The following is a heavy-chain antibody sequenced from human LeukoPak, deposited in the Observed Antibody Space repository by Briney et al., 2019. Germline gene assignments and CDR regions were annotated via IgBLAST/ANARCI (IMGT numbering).Heavy chain of an antibody. D-gene: IGHD3-16*02. Sequence: GGSLRRSCAASGFTFSSYAMSWVRHAPGKGLEWVSAVSGSGGSTYYAVCVKGRFTISRDNSKNTLYLKMNSLRAEDPRVSYWAKGPYDYVWGSYRPEPYNWPDPWGQGTLVTVSS. CDR3: AKGPYDYVWGSYRPEPYNWPDP. CDR1: GFTFSSYA. CDR2: VSGSGGST. J-gene: IGHJ5*02. V-gene: IGHV3-23*01.